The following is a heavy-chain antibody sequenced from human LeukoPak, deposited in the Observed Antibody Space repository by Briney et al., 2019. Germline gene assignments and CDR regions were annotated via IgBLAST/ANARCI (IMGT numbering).Heavy chain of an antibody. CDR3: ASRTGSSSTFHY. CDR1: GGSFSGYY. CDR2: IYYSESP. V-gene: IGHV4-59*01. D-gene: IGHD6-13*01. J-gene: IGHJ4*02. Sequence: SETLSLTCAVYGGSFSGYYWSWIRQPPGKGLEWIGYIYYSESPNYNPSLKSRVTISLDTSKNQFSLDLSSVTAADTAVYYCASRTGSSSTFHYWGQGTLVTVSS.